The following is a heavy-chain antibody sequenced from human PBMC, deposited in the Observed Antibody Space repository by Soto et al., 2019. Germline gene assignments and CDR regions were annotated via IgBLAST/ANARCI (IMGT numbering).Heavy chain of an antibody. CDR1: GFTFSYYA. Sequence: VGSLRLSCEAAGFTFSYYAMSWVRQAPGRGLEWVSGISANAGSRYYAESVKGRFTVSRENSKNTLFLQMTSLRAEDTAIYFCAKDRSSDWGGWFDPWGQGTLVTVSS. V-gene: IGHV3-23*01. D-gene: IGHD2-21*02. CDR2: ISANAGSR. J-gene: IGHJ5*02. CDR3: AKDRSSDWGGWFDP.